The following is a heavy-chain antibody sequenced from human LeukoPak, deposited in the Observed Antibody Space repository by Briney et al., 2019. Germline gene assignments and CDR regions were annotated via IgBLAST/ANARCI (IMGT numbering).Heavy chain of an antibody. CDR1: GFTFSSYA. V-gene: IGHV3-30-3*01. Sequence: GGSLRLPCAASGFTFSSYAMHWVRQAPGKGLEWVAVISYDGSNKYYADSVKGRFTISRDNSKNTLYLQMNSLRAEDTAVYYCAREWTAMITFGGVIGYWGQGTLVTVS. CDR3: AREWTAMITFGGVIGY. D-gene: IGHD3-16*02. J-gene: IGHJ4*02. CDR2: ISYDGSNK.